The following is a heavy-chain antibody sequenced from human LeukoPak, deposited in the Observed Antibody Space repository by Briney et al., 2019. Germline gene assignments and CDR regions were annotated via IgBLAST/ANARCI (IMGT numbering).Heavy chain of an antibody. D-gene: IGHD2-15*01. Sequence: ASVKVSCKASGYTFTSYYMHWVRQAPGQGLEWMGIINPSGGSTSYAQKFQGRVTMTRDTSTSTVYMELSSLRSEDTAVYYCARVKGGYCSGGSCPLDYWGQGTLVTVSS. V-gene: IGHV1-46*01. CDR3: ARVKGGYCSGGSCPLDY. CDR2: INPSGGST. CDR1: GYTFTSYY. J-gene: IGHJ4*02.